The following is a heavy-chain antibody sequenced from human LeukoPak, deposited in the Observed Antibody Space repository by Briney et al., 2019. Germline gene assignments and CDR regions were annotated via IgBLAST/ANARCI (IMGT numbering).Heavy chain of an antibody. D-gene: IGHD3-22*01. CDR1: GGSISSGGYY. CDR2: IYYSGST. CDR3: ARDSQTGYYDSSGYSGAFDI. J-gene: IGHJ3*02. Sequence: SETLSLTCTVSGGSISSGGYYWSWIRQHPGKGLERIGYIYYSGSTYYNPSLKSRVTISVDTSKNQFSLKLSSVTAADTAVYYCARDSQTGYYDSSGYSGAFDIWGQGTMVTVSS. V-gene: IGHV4-31*03.